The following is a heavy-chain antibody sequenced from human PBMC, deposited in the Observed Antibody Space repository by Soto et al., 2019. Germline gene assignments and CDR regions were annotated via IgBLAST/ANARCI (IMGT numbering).Heavy chain of an antibody. Sequence: VGSLGLSCAASGFTFSSYAMSWVRQAPGKGLEWVSAISGSGGSTYYADSVKGRFTISRDNSKNTLYLQMNRLRAEDTAVYYFAKARITIVRGGINEWGQGKLVTLS. CDR1: GFTFSSYA. J-gene: IGHJ4*02. CDR2: ISGSGGST. CDR3: AKARITIVRGGINE. V-gene: IGHV3-23*01. D-gene: IGHD3-10*01.